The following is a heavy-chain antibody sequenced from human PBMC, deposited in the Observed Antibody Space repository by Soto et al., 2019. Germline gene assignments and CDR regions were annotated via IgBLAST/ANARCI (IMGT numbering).Heavy chain of an antibody. CDR3: AATRAEYLQH. CDR1: GYTLTNYY. D-gene: IGHD1-26*01. V-gene: IGHV1-46*03. CDR2: XXNXXXST. J-gene: IGHJ1*01. Sequence: AXXKVSCKASGYTLTNYYVHWVRQAPGQGXXXXXXXXNXXXSTXXAKXXXXXXXMXXXKXXXTVYMEMRRLRSEETAVYYCAATRAEYLQHWGQGTLVNVSS.